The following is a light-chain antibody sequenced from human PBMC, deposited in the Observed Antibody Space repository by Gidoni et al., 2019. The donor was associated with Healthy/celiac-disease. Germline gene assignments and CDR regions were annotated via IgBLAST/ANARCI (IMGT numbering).Light chain of an antibody. V-gene: IGLV2-14*01. CDR1: SSDVGGYHY. Sequence: QSALTQPASVSGSPGQSITISCTGTSSDVGGYHYVSWYQQHPGKAPKLMIYEVSNRPSGVSIRFSGSKSGNTASLTISGLQAEDEADYYCSSYTSSSTLFGGGTKLTVL. CDR2: EVS. J-gene: IGLJ2*01. CDR3: SSYTSSSTL.